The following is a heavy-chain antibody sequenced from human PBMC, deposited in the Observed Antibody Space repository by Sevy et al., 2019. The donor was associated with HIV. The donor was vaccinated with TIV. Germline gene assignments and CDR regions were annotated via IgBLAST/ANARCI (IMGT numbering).Heavy chain of an antibody. CDR1: EYTFTDYY. Sequence: ASVKVSCKSSEYTFTDYYIHWVRQAPGQGLEWMGWINPKSGGTNYVLQFQGRFTMTRDTSIRTAYMELSRLRSDDTAVYYCARARYDSSGYNRYYFDYWGQGTLVTVSS. V-gene: IGHV1-2*02. CDR2: INPKSGGT. D-gene: IGHD3-22*01. J-gene: IGHJ4*02. CDR3: ARARYDSSGYNRYYFDY.